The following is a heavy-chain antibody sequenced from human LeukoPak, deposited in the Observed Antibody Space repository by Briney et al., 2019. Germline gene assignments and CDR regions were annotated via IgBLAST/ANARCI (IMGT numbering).Heavy chain of an antibody. CDR2: IRYDGSNK. J-gene: IGHJ5*02. CDR1: GFTFSDCA. V-gene: IGHV3-30*02. D-gene: IGHD2-15*01. CDR3: AKDRRGGSCPWFDP. Sequence: GGSLRLSCATSGFTFSDCAMHWLRQAPGKGLEWVAFIRYDGSNKYYADSVKGRFTISRDNSKNTLYLQMNSLRAEDTAVYYCAKDRRGGSCPWFDPWGQGTLVTVSS.